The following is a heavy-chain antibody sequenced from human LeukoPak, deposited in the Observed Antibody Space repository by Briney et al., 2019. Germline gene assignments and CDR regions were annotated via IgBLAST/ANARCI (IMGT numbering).Heavy chain of an antibody. Sequence: ASVKVSCKASGGTFSSYAISWARQAPGQGLEWMGRIIPILGIANYAQKFQGRVTITADKSTSTAYMELSSLRSEDTAVYYCASQYDFWSGYYSAFDYWGQGTLVTVSS. V-gene: IGHV1-69*04. CDR3: ASQYDFWSGYYSAFDY. J-gene: IGHJ4*02. CDR2: IIPILGIA. D-gene: IGHD3-3*01. CDR1: GGTFSSYA.